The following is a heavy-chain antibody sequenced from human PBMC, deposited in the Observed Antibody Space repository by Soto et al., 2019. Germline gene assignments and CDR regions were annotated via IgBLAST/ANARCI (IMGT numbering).Heavy chain of an antibody. CDR2: IYYRSKWLN. CDR1: GDSFSRDRAA. CDR3: ARGSWDDVSGHYHIDV. V-gene: IGHV6-1*01. J-gene: IGHJ6*03. D-gene: IGHD5-12*01. Sequence: PSQTLSLTCAISGDSFSRDRAAWNWIRQTPSRGLEWLGRIYYRSKWLNTYEVSVNSRITISPDTSKNQFSLQLSSVTPEDTAVYYCARGSWDDVSGHYHIDVWDEGTTVTVSS.